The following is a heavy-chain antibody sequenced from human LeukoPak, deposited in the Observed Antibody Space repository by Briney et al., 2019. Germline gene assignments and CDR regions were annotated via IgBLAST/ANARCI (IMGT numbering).Heavy chain of an antibody. V-gene: IGHV3-49*03. Sequence: GGSLRLSCEASGFTFSTFGMSWFRQAPGKGLEWVGFIRAKTYGGTTQYAASVKDRFTISRDDSKSIAYLQMNSLKTEDTAVYYCARADYGGNAGGFWGQGTLVTVSS. D-gene: IGHD4-23*01. CDR1: GFTFSTFG. CDR2: IRAKTYGGTT. J-gene: IGHJ4*02. CDR3: ARADYGGNAGGF.